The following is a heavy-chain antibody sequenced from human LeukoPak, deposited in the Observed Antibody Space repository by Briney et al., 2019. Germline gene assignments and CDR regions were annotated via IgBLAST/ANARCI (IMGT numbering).Heavy chain of an antibody. Sequence: PGGSLRLSCEASGLTFVASAVHWVRQASGKGLEWIGRIRSKTNNYATVYAASVKGRFSISRDDSENTTFLHMNSLKIEDTAVYFYAIENDFWIGYYIKYYRGLDVWGQGTTVSVSS. CDR2: IRSKTNNYAT. V-gene: IGHV3-73*01. CDR3: AIENDFWIGYYIKYYRGLDV. J-gene: IGHJ6*02. D-gene: IGHD3-3*01. CDR1: GLTFVASA.